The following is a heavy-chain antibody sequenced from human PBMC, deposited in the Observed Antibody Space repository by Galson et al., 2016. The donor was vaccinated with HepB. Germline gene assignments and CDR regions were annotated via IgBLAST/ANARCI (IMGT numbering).Heavy chain of an antibody. CDR3: AKGQTLAYFDY. CDR1: GFTFSSYA. Sequence: SLRLSCAASGFTFSSYAMSWVRQAPGKGLEWVSAISGSDGSTYYADSVKGRFTISRDNAKNTLYLQMNSLRAEDTAVYYCAKGQTLAYFDYWGQGTLVTVSS. D-gene: IGHD6-13*01. CDR2: ISGSDGST. V-gene: IGHV3-23*01. J-gene: IGHJ4*02.